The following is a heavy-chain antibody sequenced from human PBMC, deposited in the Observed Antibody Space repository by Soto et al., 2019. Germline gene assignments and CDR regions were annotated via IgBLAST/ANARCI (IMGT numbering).Heavy chain of an antibody. CDR2: IWYDGNNK. Sequence: HPGGSLRLSCAASGFTFSNYGMHWVRQAPGKGLEWVAVIWYDGNNKYYADSEKGRFTISRDNSNNTLYVQMTSLRAEDTAVYYCARGLHSLFDYWGQGTLVTVSS. J-gene: IGHJ4*02. CDR1: GFTFSNYG. D-gene: IGHD2-21*01. CDR3: ARGLHSLFDY. V-gene: IGHV3-33*01.